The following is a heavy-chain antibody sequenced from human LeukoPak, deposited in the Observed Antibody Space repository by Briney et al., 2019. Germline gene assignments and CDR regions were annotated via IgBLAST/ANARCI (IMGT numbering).Heavy chain of an antibody. V-gene: IGHV3-74*01. CDR2: IYTDGTTK. CDR3: ASLVVTDDWAFDI. D-gene: IGHD2-21*02. Sequence: PGGSLRLSCAASGFAFSRYWMHWIRQASGKGLVWVSAIYTDGTTKRYADSVKSRFTISRDNAKNTLYLQMNSLSVEDTAVYYCASLVVTDDWAFDIWGQGTMVTVSS. J-gene: IGHJ3*02. CDR1: GFAFSRYW.